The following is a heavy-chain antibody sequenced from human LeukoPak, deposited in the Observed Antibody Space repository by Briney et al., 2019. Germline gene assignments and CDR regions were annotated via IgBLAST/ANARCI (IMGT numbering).Heavy chain of an antibody. D-gene: IGHD2-2*02. J-gene: IGHJ4*02. Sequence: GGSLRLSCAASGFTFSSYAMSWVRQAPGKGLEWVGRIKSKTDGGTADYAAPMKGRFTISRDDSKNTLYLQMNSLKTEDTAVYYCITVYRRSTYDWGQGTLVTVSS. CDR3: ITVYRRSTYD. CDR2: IKSKTDGGTA. CDR1: GFTFSSYA. V-gene: IGHV3-15*01.